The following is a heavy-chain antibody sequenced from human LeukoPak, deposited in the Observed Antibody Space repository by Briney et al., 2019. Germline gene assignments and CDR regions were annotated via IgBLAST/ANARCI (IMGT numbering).Heavy chain of an antibody. V-gene: IGHV3-21*01. CDR2: ISSSSSYI. J-gene: IGHJ3*02. CDR1: GFTFSSYS. Sequence: PGGSLRLSCAAFGFTFSSYSMNWVRQAPGKGLEWVSSISSSSSYIYYADSVKGRFTISRDNAKNSLYLQMNSLRAEDTAVYYCARDYEYYYDSSGYFRGAFDIWGQGTMVTVSS. D-gene: IGHD3-22*01. CDR3: ARDYEYYYDSSGYFRGAFDI.